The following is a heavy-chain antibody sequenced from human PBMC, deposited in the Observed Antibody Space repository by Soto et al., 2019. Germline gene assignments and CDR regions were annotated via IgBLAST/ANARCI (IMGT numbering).Heavy chain of an antibody. CDR1: GFTFSDYW. J-gene: IGHJ5*02. Sequence: EVQLVESGGGLVQPGGSLRLSCAASGFTFSDYWMNWVRQAPGKGLVWVSRIDSDGSSTSYADSVKGRFTISRDNAKNPLYQQMSSLRAEDTAVYYWAISNWFDPWGQGSLVTGSS. CDR2: IDSDGSST. D-gene: IGHD2-15*01. V-gene: IGHV3-74*01. CDR3: AISNWFDP.